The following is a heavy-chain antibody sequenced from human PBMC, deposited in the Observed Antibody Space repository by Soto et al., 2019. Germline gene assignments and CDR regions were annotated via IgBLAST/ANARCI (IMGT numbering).Heavy chain of an antibody. CDR2: ISGSGGST. CDR1: GFTFSSYA. D-gene: IGHD3-3*01. V-gene: IGHV3-23*01. CDR3: AKDSTSRNYDLNGFDY. J-gene: IGHJ4*02. Sequence: EVQLLESGGGLVQPGGSLRLSCAASGFTFSSYAMSWVRQAPGKGLEWVSAISGSGGSTYYADSVKGRFTISRDNSKNTLYLQMNSLRAEDTAVYYCAKDSTSRNYDLNGFDYWGQGTLVTVSS.